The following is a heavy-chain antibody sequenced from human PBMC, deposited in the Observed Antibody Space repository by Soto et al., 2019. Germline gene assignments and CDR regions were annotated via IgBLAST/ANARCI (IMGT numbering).Heavy chain of an antibody. CDR3: ARATYHYGSGSYFVY. V-gene: IGHV4-30-2*01. CDR1: GGSISSGGYS. D-gene: IGHD3-10*01. Sequence: SETLSLTCAVSGGSISSGGYSWSWIRQPPGKGLEWIGYIYPSGSTYYNPFLKSRVTIAVDRSKNQSYPKLSSVTVADKTLSYCARATYHYGSGSYFVYLGPGTLVTASS. CDR2: IYPSGST. J-gene: IGHJ4*01.